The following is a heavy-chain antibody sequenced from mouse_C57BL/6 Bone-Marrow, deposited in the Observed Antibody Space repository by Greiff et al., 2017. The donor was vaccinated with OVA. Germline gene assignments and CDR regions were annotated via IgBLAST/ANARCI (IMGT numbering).Heavy chain of an antibody. Sequence: EVHLVESGPELVKPGASVKISCKASGYSFTGYYMHWVKQSHGNILDWIGYIYPYNGVSSYNQKFKGKATLTVDKSSSTAYMELRSLTSEDSAVYYCAVGGLCHYYAMDYWGQGTSVTVSS. J-gene: IGHJ4*01. CDR2: IYPYNGVS. CDR3: AVGGLCHYYAMDY. V-gene: IGHV1-31*01. CDR1: GYSFTGYY. D-gene: IGHD2-4*01.